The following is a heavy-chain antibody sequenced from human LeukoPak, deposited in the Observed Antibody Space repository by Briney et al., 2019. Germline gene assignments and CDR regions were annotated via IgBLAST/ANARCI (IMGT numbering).Heavy chain of an antibody. J-gene: IGHJ6*04. V-gene: IGHV4-34*01. CDR3: ARGRRTYYYGSGSRSMDYYYYGMDV. CDR2: INHRGST. CDR1: GGPFSGYY. Sequence: SETLSLTCAVYGGPFSGYYWSWIRQPPGKGLEWIGEINHRGSTNYNPSLKRRVTISVDTSKNQFSLKLSSVTAADTAVYYCARGRRTYYYGSGSRSMDYYYYGMDVWGERTTVTVSS. D-gene: IGHD3-10*01.